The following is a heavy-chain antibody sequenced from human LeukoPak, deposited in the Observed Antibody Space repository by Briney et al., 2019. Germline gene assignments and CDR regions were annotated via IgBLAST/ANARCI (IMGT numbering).Heavy chain of an antibody. CDR3: ARAAARDYYYDSSGYYRDYYSYGMDV. D-gene: IGHD3-22*01. Sequence: PSETLSLTCTVSNGSMSSYFWSWIRQPPGKGLEWIGYIYYSGSANFNPSLKSRVTISVDTSKNQFSLKLSSVTAADTAVYYCARAAARDYYYDSSGYYRDYYSYGMDVWGQGTTVTVSS. CDR2: IYYSGSA. J-gene: IGHJ6*02. CDR1: NGSMSSYF. V-gene: IGHV4-59*01.